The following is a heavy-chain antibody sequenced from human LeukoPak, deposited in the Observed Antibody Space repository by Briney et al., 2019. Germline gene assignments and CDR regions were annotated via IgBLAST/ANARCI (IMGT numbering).Heavy chain of an antibody. CDR3: ARPLRVTMIRGAAFRASSDFDP. D-gene: IGHD3-10*01. J-gene: IGHJ5*02. CDR2: INPNTGGT. CDR1: GYTFTGYY. V-gene: IGHV1-2*02. Sequence: ASVKVSCKASGYTFTGYYMHWVRQAPGQGLEWMGWINPNTGGTKYAQRFQDRVTMTRDTSISTAYMEVSRLRYDDTAVYCCARPLRVTMIRGAAFRASSDFDPWGQGTLVTVSS.